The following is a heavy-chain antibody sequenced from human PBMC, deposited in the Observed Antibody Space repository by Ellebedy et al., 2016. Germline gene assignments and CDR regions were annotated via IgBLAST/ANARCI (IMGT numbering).Heavy chain of an antibody. CDR2: VFYGGSP. CDR1: GGSVATYY. D-gene: IGHD6-6*01. CDR3: ARDVSLYSSSPSFDS. V-gene: IGHV4-59*02. J-gene: IGHJ4*02. Sequence: SETLSLXCTVSGGSVATYYWTWIRQSPGKGLEWIGYVFYGGSPKYNPSLRSRVTISLDTARNQFSLKVTSVAAADTAVYYCARDVSLYSSSPSFDSWGQGTLVTVSS.